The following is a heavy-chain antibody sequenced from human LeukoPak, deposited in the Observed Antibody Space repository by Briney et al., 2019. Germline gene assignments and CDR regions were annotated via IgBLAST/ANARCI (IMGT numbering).Heavy chain of an antibody. V-gene: IGHV3-48*01. CDR2: ISSSSSTK. D-gene: IGHD3-16*02. CDR3: AKVLYDYVWGNYRYGTFDV. Sequence: GGSLRLSCAASGFSFSSYSINWVRQAPGKGLEWVSYISSSSSTKYYADSVKGRFTISRDNSKNTLYLQMNSLRAEDTAIYYCAKVLYDYVWGNYRYGTFDVWGQGTVVTVSS. J-gene: IGHJ3*01. CDR1: GFSFSSYS.